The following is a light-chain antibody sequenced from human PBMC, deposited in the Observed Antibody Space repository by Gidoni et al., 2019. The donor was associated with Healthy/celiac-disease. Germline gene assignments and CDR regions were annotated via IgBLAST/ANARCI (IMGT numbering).Light chain of an antibody. Sequence: EIVLTQSPGTLSLSPGERATLSCRASQSVSSSYLAWYQQKPGQAPRLLIYGASSRATGIPDRFSGSGSGTDFPLTISRLEPEDFAVYYCQQYNTFGQGTKLEIK. V-gene: IGKV3-20*01. CDR2: GAS. CDR1: QSVSSSY. CDR3: QQYNT. J-gene: IGKJ2*01.